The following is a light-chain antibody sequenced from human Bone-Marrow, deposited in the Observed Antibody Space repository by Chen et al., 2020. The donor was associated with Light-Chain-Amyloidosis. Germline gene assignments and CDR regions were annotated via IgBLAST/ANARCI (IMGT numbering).Light chain of an antibody. CDR1: DLPTKY. J-gene: IGLJ2*01. Sequence: SYELTQPPSVSVSPGQTARITCSGDDLPTKYAYWYQQKPGQAPVLVIHRDTERPSGISERFSGSSTGTTGTLTMSGVQAEDEGDYRCQSASSSCTYEVIFGGGTKLTVL. CDR2: RDT. CDR3: QSASSSCTYEVI. V-gene: IGLV3-25*03.